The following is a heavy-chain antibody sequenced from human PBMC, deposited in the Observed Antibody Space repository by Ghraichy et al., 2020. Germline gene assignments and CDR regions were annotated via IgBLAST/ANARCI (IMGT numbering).Heavy chain of an antibody. V-gene: IGHV4-34*01. CDR1: GGSFSGYY. CDR2: INHSGST. CDR3: AGDYEGVFDY. D-gene: IGHD4-17*01. Sequence: SETLSLTCAVYGGSFSGYYWSWIRQPPGKGLEWIGEINHSGSTNYNPSLKSRVTISVDTSKNQFSLRLSSVTAADTAVYYCAGDYEGVFDYWGQGTLVTVSS. J-gene: IGHJ4*02.